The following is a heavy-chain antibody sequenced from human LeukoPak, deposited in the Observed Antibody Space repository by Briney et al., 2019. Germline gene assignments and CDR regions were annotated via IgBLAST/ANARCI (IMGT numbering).Heavy chain of an antibody. J-gene: IGHJ4*02. CDR1: GYTFTGYY. CDR2: INPNSGGT. V-gene: IGHV1-2*02. D-gene: IGHD2-2*01. CDR3: ASRRYCTRTSCYFGYDY. Sequence: ASVKVSCKASGYTFTGYYMHWVRQAPGQGLEWMGWINPNSGGTNYAQKFQGRVTMTRDTSISTAYMELSRLRSDDTAVYYCASRRYCTRTSCYFGYDYWGQGTLVTVSS.